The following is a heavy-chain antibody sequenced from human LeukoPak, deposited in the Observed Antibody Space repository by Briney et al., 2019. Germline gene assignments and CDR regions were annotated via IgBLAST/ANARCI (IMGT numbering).Heavy chain of an antibody. J-gene: IGHJ3*02. CDR2: ISSSSSYI. D-gene: IGHD1-26*01. V-gene: IGHV3-21*01. Sequence: GGSLRLSCAASGFTFSSYSMNWVRQAPGKGLEWVSSISSSSSYIYYADSVKGRFTISRDNAKNSLYLQMNSLRAEDTAVYYCAREEWELHPYAFDIWGQGTMVTVSS. CDR3: AREEWELHPYAFDI. CDR1: GFTFSSYS.